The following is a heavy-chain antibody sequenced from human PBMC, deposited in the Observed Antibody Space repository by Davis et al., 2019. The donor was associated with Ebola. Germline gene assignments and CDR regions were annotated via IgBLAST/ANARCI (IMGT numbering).Heavy chain of an antibody. Sequence: GGSLRLSCTDSVITFSSYAMTWVRQAPGKGLEWVSAISGSGGSTYYADSVKGRFTISRDNSKNTLYLQMNSLRAEDTAVYYCAKGYCSGGSCPNYYYYYGMDVWGKGTTVTVSS. V-gene: IGHV3-23*01. D-gene: IGHD2-15*01. J-gene: IGHJ6*04. CDR3: AKGYCSGGSCPNYYYYYGMDV. CDR2: ISGSGGST. CDR1: VITFSSYA.